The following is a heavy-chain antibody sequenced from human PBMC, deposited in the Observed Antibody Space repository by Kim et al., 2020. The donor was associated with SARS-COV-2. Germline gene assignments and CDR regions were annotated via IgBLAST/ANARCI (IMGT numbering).Heavy chain of an antibody. D-gene: IGHD3-10*01. CDR3: ARDARLWSYWYFDL. V-gene: IGHV4-39*07. J-gene: IGHJ2*01. Sequence: PSLKSRVTISVDTSKNQFSLKLSSVTAADTAVYYCARDARLWSYWYFDLWGRGTLVTVSS.